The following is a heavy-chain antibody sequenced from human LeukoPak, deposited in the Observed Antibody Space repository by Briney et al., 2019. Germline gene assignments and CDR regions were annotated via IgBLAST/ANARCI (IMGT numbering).Heavy chain of an antibody. CDR3: ARDLPDYDYVWGGYYFDY. V-gene: IGHV1-69*13. CDR2: IIPIFGTA. Sequence: SVKVSCKASGGTFSSYAISWVRQAPGQGLEWMGGIIPIFGTANYAQKFQGRVTITADESTSTAYMELSSLRSEDTAVYYCARDLPDYDYVWGGYYFDYWGQGTLVTVSS. D-gene: IGHD3-16*01. J-gene: IGHJ4*02. CDR1: GGTFSSYA.